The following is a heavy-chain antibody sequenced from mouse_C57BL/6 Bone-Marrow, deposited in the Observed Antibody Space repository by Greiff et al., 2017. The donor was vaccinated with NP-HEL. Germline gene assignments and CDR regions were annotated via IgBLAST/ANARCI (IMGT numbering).Heavy chain of an antibody. CDR2: ISYDGSN. Sequence: EVKLMESGPGLVKPSQSLSLTCSVTGYSITSGYYWNWIRQFPGNKLEWMGYISYDGSNNYNPSLKNRISITRDTSKNQFFLKLNSVTTEDTATYYCARANWVLYWYFDVWGTGTTVTVSS. J-gene: IGHJ1*03. D-gene: IGHD4-1*01. CDR3: ARANWVLYWYFDV. CDR1: GYSITSGYY. V-gene: IGHV3-6*01.